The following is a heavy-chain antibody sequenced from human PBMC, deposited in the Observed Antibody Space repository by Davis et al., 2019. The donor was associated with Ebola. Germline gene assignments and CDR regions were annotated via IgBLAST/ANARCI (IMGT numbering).Heavy chain of an antibody. V-gene: IGHV4-34*01. CDR3: ARGRYNYDSSGYWTD. J-gene: IGHJ4*02. D-gene: IGHD3-22*01. CDR2: INHSGST. CDR1: GAPFSGYH. Sequence: SETLSPTCAVHGAPFSGYHWTRIPHPPGKGLDWIGEINHSGSTNYNPSLKSRVTISVDTSKNQFSLKLSSVTAADTAVYYCARGRYNYDSSGYWTDWGQGTLVTVSS.